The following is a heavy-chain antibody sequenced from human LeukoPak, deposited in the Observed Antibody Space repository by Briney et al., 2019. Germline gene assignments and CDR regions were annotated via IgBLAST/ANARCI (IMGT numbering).Heavy chain of an antibody. D-gene: IGHD4-11*01. Sequence: SQTLSLTYTVSGGSVSSGGYYWVWIRQRPGKGLEWIGYIYYTGSTSYNPSLKSRLTIAVDTSKNQFSLKLSSVTAADTAVYYCARPLNTVHDTFDVWGQGTMVTVSS. V-gene: IGHV4-31*03. CDR2: IYYTGST. CDR1: GGSVSSGGYY. J-gene: IGHJ3*01. CDR3: ARPLNTVHDTFDV.